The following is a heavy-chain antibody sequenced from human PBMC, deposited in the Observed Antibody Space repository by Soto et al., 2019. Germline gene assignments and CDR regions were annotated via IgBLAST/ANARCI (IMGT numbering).Heavy chain of an antibody. Sequence: ASVKVSCKASGYTFTSYGISWVRQAPGQGLEWMGWISAYNGNTNYAQKLQGRVTMTTDTSTSTAYMELRSLRSDDTAVYYCARRGLTWYYDFWSGSYPGYFGMDVWGQGTTVTVSS. CDR1: GYTFTSYG. CDR3: ARRGLTWYYDFWSGSYPGYFGMDV. V-gene: IGHV1-18*01. CDR2: ISAYNGNT. J-gene: IGHJ6*02. D-gene: IGHD3-3*01.